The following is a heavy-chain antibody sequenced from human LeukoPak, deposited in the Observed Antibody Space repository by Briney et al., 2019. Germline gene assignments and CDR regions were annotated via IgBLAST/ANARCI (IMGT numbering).Heavy chain of an antibody. CDR1: GGSISSYY. CDR2: IYTSGST. J-gene: IGHJ5*02. V-gene: IGHV4-4*07. D-gene: IGHD3-3*01. Sequence: SETLSLTCTVSGGSISSYYWSWIRQPAGKGLEWIVRIYTSGSTNYNPSLKSRVTMSVDTSKNQFSLKLSSVTAAEKAVYYCARDGAYYDFWSGYRGPLGPTFDPWGQGTLVTVSS. CDR3: ARDGAYYDFWSGYRGPLGPTFDP.